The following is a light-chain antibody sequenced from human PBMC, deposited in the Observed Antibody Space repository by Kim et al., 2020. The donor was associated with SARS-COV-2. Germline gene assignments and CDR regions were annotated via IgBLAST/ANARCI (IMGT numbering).Light chain of an antibody. CDR3: QAWDSSTYV. V-gene: IGLV3-1*01. CDR1: KLGDKY. CDR2: QDT. Sequence: SYELTQPPSVSVSPGQTASITCSGVKLGDKYACWYQQKPGQSPVLVIYQDTKRPSGIPERFSGSNSGNTATLTISGTQAMDEADYYCQAWDSSTYVFGTG. J-gene: IGLJ1*01.